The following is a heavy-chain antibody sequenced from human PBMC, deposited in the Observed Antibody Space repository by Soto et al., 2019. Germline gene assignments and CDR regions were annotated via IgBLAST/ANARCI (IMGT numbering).Heavy chain of an antibody. Sequence: GGSLRLSCAASGFTFSSYSMNWVRQAPGKGLEWVSSISSSSSYIYYADSVKGRFTISRDNAKNSLYLQMNSLRAEDTAVYYCARDRYCSSTSCSSLNSWGQGTLVTVSS. J-gene: IGHJ5*02. CDR1: GFTFSSYS. CDR2: ISSSSSYI. D-gene: IGHD2-2*01. V-gene: IGHV3-21*01. CDR3: ARDRYCSSTSCSSLNS.